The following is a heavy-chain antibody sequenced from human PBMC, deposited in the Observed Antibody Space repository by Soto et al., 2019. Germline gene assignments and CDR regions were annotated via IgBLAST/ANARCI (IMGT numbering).Heavy chain of an antibody. Sequence: ASVKVSCKASGYTLIMYYIHWMRQAPGQGPEWMGWISAYNGNTNYAQKLQGRVTMTTDTSTSTAYMELRSLRSDDTAVYYCARDQFDSYGPKGGLDYWGQGTLVTVSS. CDR3: ARDQFDSYGPKGGLDY. V-gene: IGHV1-18*04. CDR1: GYTLIMYY. D-gene: IGHD5-18*01. J-gene: IGHJ4*02. CDR2: ISAYNGNT.